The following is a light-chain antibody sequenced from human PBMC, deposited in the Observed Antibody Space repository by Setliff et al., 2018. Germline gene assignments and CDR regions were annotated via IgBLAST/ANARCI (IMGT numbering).Light chain of an antibody. V-gene: IGLV7-43*01. CDR1: TGTVTTGHY. CDR2: STT. CDR3: SFAFGGFGV. Sequence: QAVVTQEPSVTVSPGGTVTLTCASSTGTVTTGHYSSWLQQKPGQAPRPLIFSTTNTYSWTPARMSGSLLGGKAALTLSGAQFEDEAEYFCSFAFGGFGVFGGGTKVTVL. J-gene: IGLJ3*02.